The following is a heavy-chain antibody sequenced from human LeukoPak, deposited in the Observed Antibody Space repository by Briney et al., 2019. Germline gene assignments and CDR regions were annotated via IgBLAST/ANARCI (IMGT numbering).Heavy chain of an antibody. CDR2: IIPILGIA. V-gene: IGHV1-69*04. D-gene: IGHD3-22*01. CDR3: ARDIYYDSSGYYFIGYFDY. Sequence: GASVKVSCKASGGTFSSYAISWVRQAPGQGLEWMGRIIPILGIANYAQKFQGRVTITADKSTSTAYMELSSLRSEDTAVYYCARDIYYDSSGYYFIGYFDYWGQGTLVTVSS. CDR1: GGTFSSYA. J-gene: IGHJ4*02.